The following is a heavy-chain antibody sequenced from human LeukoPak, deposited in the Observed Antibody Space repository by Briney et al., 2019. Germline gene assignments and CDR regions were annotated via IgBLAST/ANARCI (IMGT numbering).Heavy chain of an antibody. CDR3: ARDRYSSSWYVAYFDY. J-gene: IGHJ4*02. CDR1: RFTFSSYA. Sequence: GGSLRLSCATSRFTFSSYAMSWVRQAPGKGLEWVSSISSSSTYIYYADSVKGRFTISRDNAKNSLYLQMNSLRADDTAVYYCARDRYSSSWYVAYFDYWGQGTLVTVSS. D-gene: IGHD6-13*01. V-gene: IGHV3-21*01. CDR2: ISSSSTYI.